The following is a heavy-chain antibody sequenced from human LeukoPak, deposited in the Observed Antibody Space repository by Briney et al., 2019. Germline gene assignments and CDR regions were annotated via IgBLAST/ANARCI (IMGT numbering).Heavy chain of an antibody. D-gene: IGHD3-22*01. CDR3: AKDYGPLYYYDSSGYYDY. Sequence: RPGGSLRLSCAASGFTFSSYAMSWVRQAPGKGLEWVSAISGSGGSTYYADSVKGRFTISRDNSKNTLYLQMNSLRAEDTAVYYCAKDYGPLYYYDSSGYYDYWGQGTLATVSS. J-gene: IGHJ4*02. V-gene: IGHV3-23*01. CDR1: GFTFSSYA. CDR2: ISGSGGST.